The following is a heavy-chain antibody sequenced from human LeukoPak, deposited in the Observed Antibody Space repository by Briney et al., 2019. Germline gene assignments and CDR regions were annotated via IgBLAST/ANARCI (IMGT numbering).Heavy chain of an antibody. CDR2: INSDGSSR. CDR3: ARLGSGYNWNYY. Sequence: PGRTLRLSRAASGFTFSSYWMHWVRQAPRKGLLWVSRINSDGSSRSYADSVKGRFTISRDNAKNTLYLQMNSLIAEGTAVYYCARLGSGYNWNYYWGQGTLVTVSS. CDR1: GFTFSSYW. J-gene: IGHJ4*02. V-gene: IGHV3-74*01. D-gene: IGHD1-7*01.